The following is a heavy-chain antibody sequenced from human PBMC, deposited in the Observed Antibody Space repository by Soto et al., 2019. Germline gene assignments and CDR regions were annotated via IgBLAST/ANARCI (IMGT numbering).Heavy chain of an antibody. CDR1: GFTFSTFV. D-gene: IGHD3-3*01. V-gene: IGHV3-33*01. CDR2: IWYDGSKK. J-gene: IGHJ6*03. Sequence: GGSLRLSCAASGFTFSTFVMHWVRQAPGEGLEWVALIWYDGSKKYYADSVKGRFTISRDNDKNTLYLQMNSLRAEDTAVYYCARGAIGFLEWSADMDVWGKGTTVTVSS. CDR3: ARGAIGFLEWSADMDV.